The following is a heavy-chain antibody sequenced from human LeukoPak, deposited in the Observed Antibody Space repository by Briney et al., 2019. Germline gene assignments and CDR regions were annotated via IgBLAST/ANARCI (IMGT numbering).Heavy chain of an antibody. CDR2: IKSDGGNT. CDR1: GFTFNNYY. J-gene: IGHJ4*02. Sequence: PGGSLRLSCAASGFTFNNYYMHWVRQAPGKGLVWVSRIKSDGGNTNYADSVKGRFTISRDNAKNTLYLQMNSLRAEDTALYYCARGGDYPFDYWGQGTLVTVSS. CDR3: ARGGDYPFDY. D-gene: IGHD4-17*01. V-gene: IGHV3-74*01.